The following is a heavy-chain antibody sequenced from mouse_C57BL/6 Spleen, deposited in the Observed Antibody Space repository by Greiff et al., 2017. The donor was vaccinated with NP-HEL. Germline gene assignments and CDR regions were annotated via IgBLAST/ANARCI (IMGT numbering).Heavy chain of an antibody. CDR2: ISDGGSYT. J-gene: IGHJ1*03. CDR1: GFTFSSYA. Sequence: DVQLVESGGGLVKPGGSLKLSCAASGFTFSSYAMSWVRQTPEKRLEWVATISDGGSYTYYPDNVKGRFTISRDNAKNNLYLQMSHLKSEDTAMYYCARGYYYGSSYGYWYFDVWGTGTTVTVSS. D-gene: IGHD1-1*01. CDR3: ARGYYYGSSYGYWYFDV. V-gene: IGHV5-4*01.